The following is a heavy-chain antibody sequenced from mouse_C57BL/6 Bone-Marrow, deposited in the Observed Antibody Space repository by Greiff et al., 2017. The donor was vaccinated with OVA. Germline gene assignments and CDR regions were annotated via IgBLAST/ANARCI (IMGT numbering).Heavy chain of an antibody. Sequence: QVQLQQPGAELVRPGSSVKLSCKASGYTFTSYWMHWVKQRPIQGLEWIGNIDPSDSETHYNQKFKDKATLTVDKSSSTAYMQLSSLTSEDSAVYYCARIHTGYVFDYWGQGTTLTVSS. CDR2: IDPSDSET. V-gene: IGHV1-52*01. CDR1: GYTFTSYW. D-gene: IGHD3-2*02. CDR3: ARIHTGYVFDY. J-gene: IGHJ2*01.